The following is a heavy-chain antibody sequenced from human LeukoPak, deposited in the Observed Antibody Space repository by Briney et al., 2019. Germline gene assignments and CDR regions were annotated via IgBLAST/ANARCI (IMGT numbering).Heavy chain of an antibody. CDR3: ARYIVSYPHDAFDI. J-gene: IGHJ3*02. D-gene: IGHD1-26*01. V-gene: IGHV4-4*07. Sequence: SETLSLTCTVSGGSISGYFWAWIRRPAGKGLEWIGRIYSSGSTNYNLSLKSRVTMSIDTSKNQFSLRLSSVTAAGTAFYYCARYIVSYPHDAFDIWGQGTMVTVSS. CDR2: IYSSGST. CDR1: GGSISGYF.